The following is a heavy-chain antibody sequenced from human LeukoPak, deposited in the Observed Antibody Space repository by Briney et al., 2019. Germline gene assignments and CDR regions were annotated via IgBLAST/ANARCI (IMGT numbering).Heavy chain of an antibody. CDR2: IYYNGST. CDR1: SDSIRGYY. J-gene: IGHJ4*02. V-gene: IGHV4-59*01. Sequence: SETLSLTCTVSSDSIRGYYWSWIRQPPGKGLEWIAYIYYNGSTNYNPSLKSRVTISVDTSKNQFSLKLKSVTAADTAIYYCARMWPLDYYLDNWGQGTLVTVSS. D-gene: IGHD3/OR15-3a*01. CDR3: ARMWPLDYYLDN.